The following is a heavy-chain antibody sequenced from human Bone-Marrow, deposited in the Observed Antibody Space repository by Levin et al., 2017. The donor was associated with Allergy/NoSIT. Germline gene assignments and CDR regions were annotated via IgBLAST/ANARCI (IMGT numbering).Heavy chain of an antibody. Sequence: LSLTCAASGFTFSNAWMSWVRQAPGKGLEWVGRIKSKTDGGTTDYAAPVKGRFTISRDDSKNTLYLQMNSLKIEDTAVYYCTTDGSTMVLYYFDYWGQGTLVTVSS. V-gene: IGHV3-15*01. CDR2: IKSKTDGGTT. J-gene: IGHJ4*02. CDR1: GFTFSNAW. D-gene: IGHD5/OR15-5a*01. CDR3: TTDGSTMVLYYFDY.